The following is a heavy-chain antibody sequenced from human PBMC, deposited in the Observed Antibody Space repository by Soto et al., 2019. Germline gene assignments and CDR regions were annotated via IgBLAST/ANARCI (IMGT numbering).Heavy chain of an antibody. CDR2: INPNSGGT. Sequence: ASVKVSCKASGYTFTGYYMHWVRQAPGQGLEWMGWINPNSGGTNYAQKFQGRVTMTRDTSISTAYMELSRLRSDDTAVYYCARGYSSSTSCPYGMDVWGQGTTVTVSS. D-gene: IGHD2-2*01. V-gene: IGHV1-2*02. J-gene: IGHJ6*02. CDR1: GYTFTGYY. CDR3: ARGYSSSTSCPYGMDV.